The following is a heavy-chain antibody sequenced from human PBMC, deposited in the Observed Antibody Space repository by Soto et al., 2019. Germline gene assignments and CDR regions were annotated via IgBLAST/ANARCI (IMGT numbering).Heavy chain of an antibody. J-gene: IGHJ4*02. D-gene: IGHD2-15*01. V-gene: IGHV3-33*01. Sequence: QVQLVESGGGVVQPERSLRLSCAASGFTFSRQAMHWVRQAPGRGLEWVAVIWYHGIDKYYADSVKGRFTISRDNSKNTVYLQMNSVRGKDTGVYSCATGFLGLCSGGNSPLHYWGQRTLVTVSS. CDR3: ATGFLGLCSGGNSPLHY. CDR1: GFTFSRQA. CDR2: IWYHGIDK.